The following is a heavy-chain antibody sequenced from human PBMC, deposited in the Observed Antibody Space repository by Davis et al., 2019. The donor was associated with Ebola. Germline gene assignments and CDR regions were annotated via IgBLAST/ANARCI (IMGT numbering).Heavy chain of an antibody. Sequence: GESLKISCAASGFTFSSYSMNWVRQAPGKGLEWVSYISSSSTIYYADSVKGRFTISRDNAKNSLYLQMNSLRDEDTAVYYCARDAVTTFYYYGMDVWGQGTTVTVSS. D-gene: IGHD4-17*01. V-gene: IGHV3-48*02. CDR1: GFTFSSYS. CDR2: ISSSSTI. CDR3: ARDAVTTFYYYGMDV. J-gene: IGHJ6*02.